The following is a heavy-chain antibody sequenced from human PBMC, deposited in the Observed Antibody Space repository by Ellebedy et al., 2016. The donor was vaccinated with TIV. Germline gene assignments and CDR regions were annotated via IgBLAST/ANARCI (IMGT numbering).Heavy chain of an antibody. CDR3: AKDRRQVTDY. D-gene: IGHD5-18*01. J-gene: IGHJ4*02. Sequence: GESLKISCAASGFTFSSYSMNWVRQAPGKGLELVSSISSSSSYIYYADSVKGRFTISRDNSKNTLYLQMNSLRAEDTAVYYCAKDRRQVTDYWGQGTLVTVSS. CDR1: GFTFSSYS. CDR2: ISSSSSYI. V-gene: IGHV3-21*04.